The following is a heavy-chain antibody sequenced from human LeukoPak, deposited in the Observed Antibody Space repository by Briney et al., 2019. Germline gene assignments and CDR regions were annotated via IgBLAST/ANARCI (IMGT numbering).Heavy chain of an antibody. J-gene: IGHJ3*02. Sequence: SVKVSCKASGGTFGSYAISRVRQAPGQGLEWMGGIIPIFGTANYAQKFQGRVTITADESTSTAYMELSSLRSEDTAVYYCARGVVIDAFDIWGQGTMVTVSS. CDR3: ARGVVIDAFDI. D-gene: IGHD2-21*01. V-gene: IGHV1-69*13. CDR2: IIPIFGTA. CDR1: GGTFGSYA.